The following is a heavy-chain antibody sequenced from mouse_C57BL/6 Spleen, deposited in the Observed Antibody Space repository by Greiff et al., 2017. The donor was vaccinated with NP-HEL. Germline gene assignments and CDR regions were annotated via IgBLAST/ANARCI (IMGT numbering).Heavy chain of an antibody. CDR3: ARSDGYSYYYAMDY. D-gene: IGHD2-3*01. V-gene: IGHV1-81*01. Sequence: VKVVESGAELARPGASVKLSCKASGYTFTSYGISWVKQRTGQGLEWIGEIYPRSGNTYYNEKFKGKATLTADKSSSTAYMELRSLTSEDSAVYFCARSDGYSYYYAMDYWGQGTSVTVSS. J-gene: IGHJ4*01. CDR1: GYTFTSYG. CDR2: IYPRSGNT.